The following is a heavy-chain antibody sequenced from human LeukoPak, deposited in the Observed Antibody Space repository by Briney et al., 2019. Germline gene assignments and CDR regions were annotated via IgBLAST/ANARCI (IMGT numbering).Heavy chain of an antibody. D-gene: IGHD3-22*01. V-gene: IGHV3-21*01. CDR1: GFTFSSYS. CDR2: ISSSSSYI. J-gene: IGHJ4*02. Sequence: GGSLRLSCAASGFTFSSYSMNWVRQAPGKGLEWVSSISSSSSYIYYADSVKGRFTISRDNAKNSLYLQMNSLRAEDTAVYYCARERASNYYDSNGFLDYWGQGTLVTVSS. CDR3: ARERASNYYDSNGFLDY.